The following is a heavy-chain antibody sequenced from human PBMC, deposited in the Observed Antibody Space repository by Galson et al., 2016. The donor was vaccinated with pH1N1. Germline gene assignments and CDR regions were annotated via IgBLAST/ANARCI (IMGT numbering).Heavy chain of an antibody. CDR3: AGAVGGGSCH. Sequence: SLRLSCAASGFPFSTYWMHWVRQAPGKGLEWVANINQDGSAKYYVDSVKGRFTISRDNAKNSVYLQMNSLRAEDTAVYYCAGAVGGGSCHWGQGTLVTVSS. V-gene: IGHV3-7*05. J-gene: IGHJ4*02. D-gene: IGHD2-15*01. CDR1: GFPFSTYW. CDR2: INQDGSAK.